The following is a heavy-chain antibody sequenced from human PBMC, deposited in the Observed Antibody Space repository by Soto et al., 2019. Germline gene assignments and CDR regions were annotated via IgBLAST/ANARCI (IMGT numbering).Heavy chain of an antibody. J-gene: IGHJ5*02. CDR2: IIPTFGSP. Sequence: QVHLVQSGAEVKKSGSSVKVSCKTSGGIFNSYGLSWVRQAPGQGPEWMEQIIPTFGSPKYAQKFQGRVTPTADESTNTAYMELSSLTSEDTAIYYGAREKFSYYFDPWGQGTQVTVSS. D-gene: IGHD1-26*01. V-gene: IGHV1-69*01. CDR3: AREKFSYYFDP. CDR1: GGIFNSYG.